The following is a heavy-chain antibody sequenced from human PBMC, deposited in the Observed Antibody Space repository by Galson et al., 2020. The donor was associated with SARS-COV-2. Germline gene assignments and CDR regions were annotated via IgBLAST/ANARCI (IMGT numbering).Heavy chain of an antibody. CDR1: GFTFSSYG. Sequence: GESLKISCAASGFTFSSYGMHWVRQAPGKGLEWVALISYDGSEKYYADSVKGRFTISRDNSKNTLDLHMNSLRPEDTAIYYCAKVLFLAFLNDALDVWGLGTRVTVSS. CDR2: ISYDGSEK. J-gene: IGHJ3*01. V-gene: IGHV3-30*18. CDR3: AKVLFLAFLNDALDV.